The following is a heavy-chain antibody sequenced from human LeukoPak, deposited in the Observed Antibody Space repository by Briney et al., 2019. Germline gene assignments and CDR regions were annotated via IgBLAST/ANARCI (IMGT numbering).Heavy chain of an antibody. CDR2: ISSSSSTI. V-gene: IGHV3-48*01. Sequence: GGSLRLSCAASGFTFSSYSMNWVRQAPGKGLEWVSYISSSSSTIYYADSVKGRFTISRDNAKNSLYLQMNSLRAEDTAVYYCARDLEYSSSPGAFDIWGQGTMVTVSS. CDR3: ARDLEYSSSPGAFDI. J-gene: IGHJ3*02. D-gene: IGHD6-6*01. CDR1: GFTFSSYS.